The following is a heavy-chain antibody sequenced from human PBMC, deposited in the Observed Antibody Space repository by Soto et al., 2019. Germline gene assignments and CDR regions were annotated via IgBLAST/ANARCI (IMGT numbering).Heavy chain of an antibody. D-gene: IGHD3-9*01. Sequence: XETLSLTCTVSGGSITSSYWSWIRQPPGKGLEWIGYIYYSGSTNYNPSLKSRVTISVDTSKNQFSLNLSSVTAADTAVYFCARGLRYFDWWGQGPLVTVSS. J-gene: IGHJ4*02. CDR1: GGSITSSY. CDR3: ARGLRYFDW. V-gene: IGHV4-59*01. CDR2: IYYSGST.